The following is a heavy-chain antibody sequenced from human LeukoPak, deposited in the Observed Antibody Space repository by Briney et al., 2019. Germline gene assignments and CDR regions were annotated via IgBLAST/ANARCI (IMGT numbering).Heavy chain of an antibody. CDR1: GFTFSDYY. CDR3: ARRSSSGWYPDYYYYYMDV. D-gene: IGHD6-19*01. CDR2: VSSSGSTI. V-gene: IGHV3-11*04. J-gene: IGHJ6*03. Sequence: PGGSLRLSCAASGFTFSDYYMSWIRQAPGKGLEWVSYVSSSGSTIYYADSVKGRFTISRDNAKNSLYLQMNSLRGEDTAVYYCARRSSSGWYPDYYYYYMDVWGKGTTVTISS.